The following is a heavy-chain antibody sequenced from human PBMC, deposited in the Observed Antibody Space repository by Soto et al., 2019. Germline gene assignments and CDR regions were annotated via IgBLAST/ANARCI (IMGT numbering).Heavy chain of an antibody. J-gene: IGHJ6*02. CDR1: GDSVSSNSAA. V-gene: IGHV6-1*01. CDR3: ARDRVLLWFGESPANYYNGMDV. D-gene: IGHD3-10*01. Sequence: LTCAISGDSVSSNSAAWNWIRQSPSRGLEWLGRTYYRSKWYNDYAVSVKSRITINPDTSKNQFSLQLNSVTPEDTAVYYCARDRVLLWFGESPANYYNGMDVWGQGTMVTVSS. CDR2: TYYRSKWYN.